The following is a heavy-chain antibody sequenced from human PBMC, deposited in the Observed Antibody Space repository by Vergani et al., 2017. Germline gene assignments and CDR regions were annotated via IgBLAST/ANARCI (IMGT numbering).Heavy chain of an antibody. CDR1: GYTFSNYY. J-gene: IGHJ4*02. D-gene: IGHD3-9*01. CDR3: ARWDYGILTGYRY. V-gene: IGHV1-46*03. CDR2: INLSGGHT. Sequence: QVQVVQSGAEVKKSGASVKVSCKTPGYTFSNYYMHWVRQAPGQGLEWMGIINLSGGHTNYPQKFQGRVTMTRDTSTSTVYMELSSLRSEDTAIYYCARWDYGILTGYRYWGQGTLVTVSA.